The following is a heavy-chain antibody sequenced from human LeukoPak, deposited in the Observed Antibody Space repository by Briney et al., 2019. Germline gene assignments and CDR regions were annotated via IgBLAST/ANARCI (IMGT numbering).Heavy chain of an antibody. CDR3: ARVLDLSKRGLYAFDI. V-gene: IGHV4-59*01. D-gene: IGHD3-16*01. J-gene: IGHJ3*02. Sequence: STETLSLTCTVSGGSISSYFWSWIRQPPGKGLEWIGYVYYSGSTNYNPSLKSRVTISVDTSKKQFSLKLSSATAADTAVYYCARVLDLSKRGLYAFDIWGQGTMVTVSS. CDR2: VYYSGST. CDR1: GGSISSYF.